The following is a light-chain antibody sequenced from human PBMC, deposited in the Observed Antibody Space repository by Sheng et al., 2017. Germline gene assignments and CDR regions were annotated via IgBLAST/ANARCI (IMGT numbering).Light chain of an antibody. CDR1: QSVSSS. V-gene: IGKV3D-15*01. CDR3: QQYYSTPYT. CDR2: GTS. J-gene: IGKJ2*01. Sequence: EIVMTQSPATLSLSPGERATLSCRASQSVSSSCLAWYQQKPGQAPRLLIYGTSTRATGIPDRFSGSGSGTDFTLTISSLQAEDVAVYYCQQYYSTPYTFGQGTKLEIK.